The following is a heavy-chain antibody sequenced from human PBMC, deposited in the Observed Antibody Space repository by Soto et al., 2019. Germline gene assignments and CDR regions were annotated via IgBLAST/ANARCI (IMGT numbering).Heavy chain of an antibody. CDR1: GGSVSSYY. J-gene: IGHJ5*02. CDR3: ARDHRGLTSNWFDP. CDR2: IYYSGST. V-gene: IGHV4-59*02. D-gene: IGHD3-10*01. Sequence: PSETLSLTCTVSGGSVSSYYWSWIRQPPGKGLEWIGYIYYSGSTNYNPSLKSRVTISVDTSKNQFSLKLSSVTAADTAVYYCARDHRGLTSNWFDPWGQGTLVTVSS.